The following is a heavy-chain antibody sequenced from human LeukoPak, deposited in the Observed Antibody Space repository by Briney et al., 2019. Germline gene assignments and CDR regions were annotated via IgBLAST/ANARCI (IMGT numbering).Heavy chain of an antibody. V-gene: IGHV1-8*01. Sequence: ASVKVSCKASGYTFTSYDINWVRQATGQGLEWKGWMNPNSGNTGYAQKFQGRVTMTRNTSISTAYMELSSLRSEDTAVYYCARGLVEMATIPDGYYYYGMDVWGQGTTVTVSS. CDR3: ARGLVEMATIPDGYYYYGMDV. CDR1: GYTFTSYD. D-gene: IGHD5-24*01. CDR2: MNPNSGNT. J-gene: IGHJ6*02.